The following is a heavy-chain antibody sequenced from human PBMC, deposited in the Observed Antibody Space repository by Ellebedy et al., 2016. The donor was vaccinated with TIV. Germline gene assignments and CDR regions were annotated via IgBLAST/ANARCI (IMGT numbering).Heavy chain of an antibody. J-gene: IGHJ4*02. CDR2: ISSSGSYL. CDR3: ATSRARVY. CDR1: GLTFSRYD. Sequence: PGGSLRLSCAASGLTFSRYDMNWVRQAPGKGLEWVSSISSSGSYLYYADSVKGRFTISRDNAKNSLYLQMNSLRVDDTTGYYCATSRARVYWGQGTLVTVSS. V-gene: IGHV3-21*01.